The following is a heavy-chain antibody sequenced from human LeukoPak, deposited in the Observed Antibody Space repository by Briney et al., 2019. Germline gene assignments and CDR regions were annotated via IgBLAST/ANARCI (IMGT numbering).Heavy chain of an antibody. D-gene: IGHD2-2*01. V-gene: IGHV4-59*08. J-gene: IGHJ6*02. CDR1: GGSISSYY. Sequence: SETLSLTCTVSGGSISSYYWNWIRQPPGKGLEWIGHIYYTRSTNYKPSLKSRVSISVNKSSNQFALKQSSVTAADSVVLYFVRQDVVVMTAATYSYAMEVWGQGTTVTVSS. CDR3: VRQDVVVMTAATYSYAMEV. CDR2: IYYTRST.